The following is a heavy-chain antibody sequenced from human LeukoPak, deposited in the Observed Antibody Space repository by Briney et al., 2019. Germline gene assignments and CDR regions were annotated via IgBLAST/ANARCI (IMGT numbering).Heavy chain of an antibody. CDR1: GFTFRNYP. D-gene: IGHD6-13*01. J-gene: IGHJ4*02. Sequence: PGGSLRLSCLGSGFTFRNYPMYWVRQAPGKGLEWMAVISYDGNTKYYADSVKGRFTISRDNSKNTLSLQMNSLRAEDTAVYYCVKDKARGSPLGPRRAAAGTFDYWGQGTLVTVSS. CDR3: VKDKARGSPLGPRRAAAGTFDY. CDR2: ISYDGNTK. V-gene: IGHV3-30*04.